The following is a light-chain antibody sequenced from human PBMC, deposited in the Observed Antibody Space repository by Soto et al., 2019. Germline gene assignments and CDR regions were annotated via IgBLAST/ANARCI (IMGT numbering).Light chain of an antibody. V-gene: IGKV1-9*01. CDR1: QDIRNY. CDR3: QQLRSYPST. J-gene: IGKJ4*01. CDR2: DAS. Sequence: NPFTPSPNSLSSSVGGRVTVTCPASQDIRNYLAWYQQKPGKAPKLLICDASTLYSGVPSRFSGSGSGTDFTLTISGLQPEDFAAYYCQQLRSYPSTFGGGTKVDIK.